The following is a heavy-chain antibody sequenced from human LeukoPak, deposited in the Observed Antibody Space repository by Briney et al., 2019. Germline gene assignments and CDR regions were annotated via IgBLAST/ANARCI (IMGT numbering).Heavy chain of an antibody. J-gene: IGHJ4*02. CDR1: GFTFNDYP. CDR2: ITWNGDRL. D-gene: IGHD3-10*01. CDR3: VKALRFDYFDY. V-gene: IGHV3-9*01. Sequence: PGGSLRLSCAASGFTFNDYPMHWVRQAPGKGLEWVSGITWNGDRLDYADSVKGRFTISRDNDQNTLYLQMNNLRGEDTALYYCVKALRFDYFDYWGQGTLVTVSS.